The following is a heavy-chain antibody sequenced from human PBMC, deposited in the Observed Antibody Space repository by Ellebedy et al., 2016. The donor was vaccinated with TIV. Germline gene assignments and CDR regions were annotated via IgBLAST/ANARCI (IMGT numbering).Heavy chain of an antibody. J-gene: IGHJ4*02. CDR1: GGSVSSTRYY. Sequence: MPSETLSLTCSVSGGSVSSTRYYWAWIRQPPGKGLEYIGSVYYSGSPYYNPSFKSRVTLSVDTSKDQFSLNLRTVTAADTAVYYCARTDPWQPIDDWGQGILVSVSS. CDR3: ARTDPWQPIDD. CDR2: VYYSGSP. D-gene: IGHD2-21*02. V-gene: IGHV4-39*01.